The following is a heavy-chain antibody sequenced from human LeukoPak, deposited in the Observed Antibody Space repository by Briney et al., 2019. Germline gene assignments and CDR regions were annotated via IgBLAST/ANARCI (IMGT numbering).Heavy chain of an antibody. CDR3: ARDDDSSGWSYYYYYGMDV. D-gene: IGHD6-19*01. CDR1: GFTFSSYG. J-gene: IGHJ6*02. Sequence: GGSLRLSCAASGFTFSSYGMHWVRQAPGKGLEWVAVIWYDGSNKYYADSVKGRFTISRDNSKNTLYLQMDSLRAEDTAVYYCARDDDSSGWSYYYYYGMDVWGQGTTVTVSS. CDR2: IWYDGSNK. V-gene: IGHV3-33*01.